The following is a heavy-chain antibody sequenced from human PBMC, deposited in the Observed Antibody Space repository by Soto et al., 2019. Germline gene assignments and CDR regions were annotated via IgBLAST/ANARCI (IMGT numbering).Heavy chain of an antibody. CDR2: IKQDGSEK. CDR1: GFTFSSYW. D-gene: IGHD4-17*01. J-gene: IGHJ4*02. CDR3: ARSYGDYLGAFDY. Sequence: EVQLVESGGGLVQPGGSLRLSCAASGFTFSSYWMSWVRQAPGKGLEWVANIKQDGSEKYYVDSVKGRFTISRDNAKNSLYLQMNSLSAEDTAVYYCARSYGDYLGAFDYWGQGTLVTVSS. V-gene: IGHV3-7*02.